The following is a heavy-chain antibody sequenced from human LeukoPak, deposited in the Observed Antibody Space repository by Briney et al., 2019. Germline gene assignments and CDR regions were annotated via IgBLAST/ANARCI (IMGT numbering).Heavy chain of an antibody. CDR2: ISYDGSNK. J-gene: IGHJ4*02. CDR1: GFTFSSYG. CDR3: AKGIHRGDCFDY. D-gene: IGHD3-10*01. V-gene: IGHV3-30*18. Sequence: PGRSLRLSCAASGFTFSSYGMHWVRQAPGKGLEWVAVISYDGSNKYYADSVKGRFTTSRDTSKNTLYLQMNSLRAEDTAVYYCAKGIHRGDCFDYWGQGTLVTVSS.